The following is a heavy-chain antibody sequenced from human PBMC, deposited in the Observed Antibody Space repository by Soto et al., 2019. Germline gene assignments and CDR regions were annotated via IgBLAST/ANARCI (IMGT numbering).Heavy chain of an antibody. Sequence: GASVKPSCKASGGTFSSYTISWVRQAPGQGLEWMGRIIPILGIANYAQKFQGRVTITADKSTSTAYMELSSLRSEDTAVYYCARPSTPNYRDLSYFDYWGQGTLVTVSS. CDR2: IIPILGIA. D-gene: IGHD1-7*01. CDR1: GGTFSSYT. V-gene: IGHV1-69*02. CDR3: ARPSTPNYRDLSYFDY. J-gene: IGHJ4*02.